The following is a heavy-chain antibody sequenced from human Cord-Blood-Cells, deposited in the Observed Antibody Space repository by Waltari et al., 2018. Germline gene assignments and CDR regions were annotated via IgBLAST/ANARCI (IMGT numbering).Heavy chain of an antibody. CDR1: RYTFTCYD. J-gene: IGHJ4*02. CDR3: ARGPASSSWFDY. Sequence: QVQLVQAGAEVKKPGSPVKVSCKASRYTFTCYDINSGRPANGQGLEWMGWMNPNSGNTGYAQKFQGRVTMTRNTSISTAYMELSSLRSEDTAVYYCARGPASSSWFDYWGQGTLVTVSS. D-gene: IGHD6-13*01. V-gene: IGHV1-8*01. CDR2: MNPNSGNT.